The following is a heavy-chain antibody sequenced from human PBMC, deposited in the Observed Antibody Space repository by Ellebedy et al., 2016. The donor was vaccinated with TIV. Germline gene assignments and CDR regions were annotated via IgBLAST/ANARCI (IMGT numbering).Heavy chain of an antibody. D-gene: IGHD3-22*01. J-gene: IGHJ4*02. CDR2: IYYSGST. CDR1: GGSISSSSYY. Sequence: SETLSLXXTVSGGSISSSSYYWGWIRQPPGKGLEWIGSIYYSGSTYYNPSLKSRVTISVDTSKNQFSLKLSSVTAADTAVYYCARGHDSSGYSPYLFDYWGQGTLVTVSS. CDR3: ARGHDSSGYSPYLFDY. V-gene: IGHV4-39*01.